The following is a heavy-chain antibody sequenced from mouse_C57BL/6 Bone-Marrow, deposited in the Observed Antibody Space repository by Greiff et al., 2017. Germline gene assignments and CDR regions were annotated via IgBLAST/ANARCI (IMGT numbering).Heavy chain of an antibody. CDR3: TICGSLLYWYFDV. D-gene: IGHD6-1*01. CDR2: IYPGNSDT. V-gene: IGHV1-5*01. J-gene: IGHJ1*03. CDR1: GYTFTSYW. Sequence: VQLQQSGTVLARPGASVKMSCKTSGYTFTSYWMHWVKQRPGQGLEWIGAIYPGNSDTSYNQKFKGKAKLTAVTSASTAYMELSSLTNEDSAVYYCTICGSLLYWYFDVWGTGTTVTVSS.